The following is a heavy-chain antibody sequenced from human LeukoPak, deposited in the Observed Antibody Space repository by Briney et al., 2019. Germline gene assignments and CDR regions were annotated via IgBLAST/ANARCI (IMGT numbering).Heavy chain of an antibody. CDR2: VYYSGST. D-gene: IGHD1-26*01. CDR3: ARDDDRELDY. CDR1: GGSISSYY. V-gene: IGHV4-59*01. Sequence: PSETLSLTCTVSGGSISSYYWSWLRQPPGKGLEWIGYVYYSGSTNYNPSLKSRVTISVDTSKNQFFLKLSSVPAADTAVYYCARDDDRELDYWGQGTLVTVSS. J-gene: IGHJ4*02.